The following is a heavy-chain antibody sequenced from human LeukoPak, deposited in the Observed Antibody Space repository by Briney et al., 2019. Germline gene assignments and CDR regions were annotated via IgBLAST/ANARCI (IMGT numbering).Heavy chain of an antibody. CDR3: ARDSGTTGEVKFDP. J-gene: IGHJ5*02. Sequence: SETLSLTCAVYGGSFSRYYWSWIRQPAGKALEWIGRIYVTGSTTYNPSLESRVTMSLDTSKNHFSLKLRSVTAADTAVYYCARDSGTTGEVKFDPWGQGTLVTVSS. CDR2: IYVTGST. CDR1: GGSFSRYY. D-gene: IGHD1-7*01. V-gene: IGHV4-4*07.